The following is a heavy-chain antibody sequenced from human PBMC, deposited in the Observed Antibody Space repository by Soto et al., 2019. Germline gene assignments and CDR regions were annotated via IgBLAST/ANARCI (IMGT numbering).Heavy chain of an antibody. J-gene: IGHJ4*02. CDR3: AKWSIPGPYYFDY. D-gene: IGHD2-2*02. CDR2: ISGSGGST. V-gene: IGHV3-23*01. Sequence: EVQLLESGGGLVQPGGSLRLSCAASGFTFSSYAMSWVRQAPGKGLEWVSAISGSGGSTYYADSVKGRFTISRDNSKNTLYLQMNSLRADDTAVYYCAKWSIPGPYYFDYWGQGTLVTVSS. CDR1: GFTFSSYA.